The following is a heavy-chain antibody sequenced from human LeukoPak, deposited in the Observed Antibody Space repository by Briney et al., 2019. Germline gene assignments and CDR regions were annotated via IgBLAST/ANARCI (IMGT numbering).Heavy chain of an antibody. CDR3: ARDKFGGSSSLIDY. V-gene: IGHV3-33*08. CDR2: IWYDGSNK. J-gene: IGHJ4*02. Sequence: PGRSLRLSCAASGFTFSSYGMHWVRQAPGKGLEWVAVIWYDGSNKFYADSVKGRFTISRDNSKNTLYLQMNGLRVEDTAVYYCARDKFGGSSSLIDYWGQGTLVTVSS. D-gene: IGHD6-13*01. CDR1: GFTFSSYG.